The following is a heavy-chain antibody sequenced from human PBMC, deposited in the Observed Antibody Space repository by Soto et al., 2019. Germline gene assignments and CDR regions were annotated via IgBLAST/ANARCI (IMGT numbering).Heavy chain of an antibody. J-gene: IGHJ4*02. CDR2: NNPNSGGT. V-gene: IGHV1-2*04. Sequence: ASVKVSCKASGYTFTGYYMHWVRQAPGQGLEWMGWNNPNSGGTNYAQKFQGWVTMTRDTSTSTVYMELSSLRSEDTAVYYCAREQQLVLSPHFDYWGQGTLVTVSS. D-gene: IGHD6-13*01. CDR3: AREQQLVLSPHFDY. CDR1: GYTFTGYY.